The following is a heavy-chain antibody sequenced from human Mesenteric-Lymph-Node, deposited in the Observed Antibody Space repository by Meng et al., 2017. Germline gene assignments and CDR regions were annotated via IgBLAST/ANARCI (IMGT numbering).Heavy chain of an antibody. V-gene: IGHV1-69*06. CDR1: GGPLGSSA. CDR2: LIPIFGQQ. CDR3: ARGVGGGSYHH. D-gene: IGHD1-26*01. J-gene: IGHJ4*02. Sequence: RVERAGRGGKRPGSSVTSSLEPPGGPLGSSATCRGEQAPGKGFEWWGGLIPIFGQQTYAQKYQGSVMIPGEKSTSTADRELSSRRSGDTAVYYWARGVGGGSYHHWGQGTLVTVSS.